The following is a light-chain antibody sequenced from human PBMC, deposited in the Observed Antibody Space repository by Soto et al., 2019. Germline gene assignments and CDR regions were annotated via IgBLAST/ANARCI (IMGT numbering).Light chain of an antibody. CDR2: KTS. CDR3: QQYKSFSLT. J-gene: IGKJ4*01. CDR1: QSINNW. V-gene: IGKV1-5*03. Sequence: DIQMTQSPSTLSASVGDRVTITCRASQSINNWLAWYQQKPGKATKLLIYKTSDLESGVPSRFSGSGSGTECSLTISSLPPYDFATYYCQQYKSFSLTFGGGTRVEVK.